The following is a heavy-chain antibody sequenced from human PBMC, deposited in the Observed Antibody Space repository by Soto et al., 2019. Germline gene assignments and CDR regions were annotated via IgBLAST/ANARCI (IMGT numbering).Heavy chain of an antibody. CDR3: AKAMSRIQLWSTPQFDY. Sequence: GGSLRLSCAASGFTFSSYGMHWVRQAPGKGLEWVAVISYDGSNKYYADSVKGRFTISRDNSKNTLYLQMNSLRAEDTAVYYCAKAMSRIQLWSTPQFDYWGQGTLVTAPQ. CDR1: GFTFSSYG. V-gene: IGHV3-30*18. CDR2: ISYDGSNK. D-gene: IGHD5-18*01. J-gene: IGHJ4*02.